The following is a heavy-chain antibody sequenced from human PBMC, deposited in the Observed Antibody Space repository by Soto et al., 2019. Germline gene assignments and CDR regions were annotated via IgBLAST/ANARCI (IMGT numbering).Heavy chain of an antibody. J-gene: IGHJ5*02. Sequence: QVQLVQSGAEVKKPGSSVKVSCKASGGTFSSYAISWVRQAPGQGLEWMGTIIPIFATANYAQKFQGRVTITGDEATSTADMKLSSLRPEDTAGYYCAREPTGIAVAGTYTWFDTWGQGTLVTVSS. D-gene: IGHD6-19*01. CDR1: GGTFSSYA. V-gene: IGHV1-69*15. CDR2: IIPIFATA. CDR3: AREPTGIAVAGTYTWFDT.